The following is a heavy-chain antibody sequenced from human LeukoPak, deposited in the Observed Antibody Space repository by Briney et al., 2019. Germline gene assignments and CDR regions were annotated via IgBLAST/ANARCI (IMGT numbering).Heavy chain of an antibody. CDR2: ISGSGGST. V-gene: IGHV3-23*01. D-gene: IGHD3-3*01. CDR3: AKAEYYDFWSGYYNYMDV. CDR1: GFTFSSYA. Sequence: GSLRLSCAASGFTFSSYAMSWVRQAPGKGLEWVSAISGSGGSTYYADSVKGRFTISRDNSKNTLYLQMNSLRAEDTAVYYCAKAEYYDFWSGYYNYMDVWGKGTTVTVSS. J-gene: IGHJ6*03.